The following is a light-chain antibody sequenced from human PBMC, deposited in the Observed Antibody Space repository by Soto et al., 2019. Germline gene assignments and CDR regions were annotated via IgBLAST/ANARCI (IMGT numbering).Light chain of an antibody. CDR1: QSIGSW. J-gene: IGKJ1*01. CDR2: KAS. CDR3: QQYNSYSGT. Sequence: DIQMTQSPSTLSASVGDRVTITCRASQSIGSWLAWFQQKPGKAPKVLIYKASSLESGVPSRFSGSGSGTEFTLTISSLQPDDFATYYCQQYNSYSGTFGQGTKVDIK. V-gene: IGKV1-5*03.